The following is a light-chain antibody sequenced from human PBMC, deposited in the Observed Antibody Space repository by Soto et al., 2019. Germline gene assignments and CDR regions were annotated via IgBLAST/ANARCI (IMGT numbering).Light chain of an antibody. V-gene: IGKV1-5*03. CDR3: QQYNTYPLT. J-gene: IGKJ4*01. CDR2: KAT. Sequence: DIQMTPSPSTLSASVGDRATITCRASQSINKWLAWHQQKPGKAPKVLFYKATSLESGVPSRFSGIRSGTEFTVTISNLQPDDCATYYCQQYNTYPLTCGGGTKVQIK. CDR1: QSINKW.